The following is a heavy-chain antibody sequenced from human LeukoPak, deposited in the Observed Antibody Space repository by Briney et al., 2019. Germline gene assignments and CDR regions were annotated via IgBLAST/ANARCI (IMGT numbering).Heavy chain of an antibody. CDR3: ARSIAATGNNFDY. Sequence: SQTLSLTCAISGDSVSSNNPAWNWLRQFPSRGLEWLGRTCYRSKWYNDYAVSVKSRITINPDTSKNQFSLQLNSVTPEDTAVYYCARSIAATGNNFDYWGQGTLVTVSS. D-gene: IGHD6-13*01. V-gene: IGHV6-1*01. CDR2: TCYRSKWYN. J-gene: IGHJ4*02. CDR1: GDSVSSNNPA.